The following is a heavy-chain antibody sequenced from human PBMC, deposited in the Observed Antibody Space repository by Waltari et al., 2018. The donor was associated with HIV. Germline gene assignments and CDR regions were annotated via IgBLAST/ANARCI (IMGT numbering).Heavy chain of an antibody. Sequence: QLQLQESGPGLVKPSETLSLTCTVPGGSISSSSYYWGWVRQPPGKGLEGIGSIYYSGSTCYNPSLKSRVTISGDTSKNQFSLKLSSVTAADTAVYYCARAVQGYCSGGSCENYFDYWGQGTLVTVSS. J-gene: IGHJ4*02. CDR3: ARAVQGYCSGGSCENYFDY. V-gene: IGHV4-39*01. D-gene: IGHD2-15*01. CDR2: IYYSGST. CDR1: GGSISSSSYY.